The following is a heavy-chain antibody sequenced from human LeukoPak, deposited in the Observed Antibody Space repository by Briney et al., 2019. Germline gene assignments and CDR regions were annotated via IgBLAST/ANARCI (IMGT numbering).Heavy chain of an antibody. J-gene: IGHJ6*01. Sequence: PSDTLSLTCALSGPSISSGGYSWSWIRDPPGKGLEWFGYSLHSGRTYYNPSLNSRVTISLDTPKTRFSLKLSSVSAADTAVYYCARVDEGGYYYYGMYVWGEGTTVTVSS. CDR1: GPSISSGGYS. V-gene: IGHV4-30-2*01. CDR2: SLHSGRT. D-gene: IGHD3-16*01. CDR3: ARVDEGGYYYYGMYV.